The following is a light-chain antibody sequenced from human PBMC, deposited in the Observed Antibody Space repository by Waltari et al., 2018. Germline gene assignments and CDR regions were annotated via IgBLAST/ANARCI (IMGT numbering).Light chain of an antibody. CDR1: QPVPGNY. CDR2: AVS. Sequence: EIVLTQSPGTLSLSPGERVTLSYGASQPVPGNYLAWYQQKPGQAPRLLIYAVSGRATGNADRFSGSGAETDFAITNSGREPEDFAVYYCQQYGSSPFTFGQGKRLEI. J-gene: IGKJ5*01. CDR3: QQYGSSPFT. V-gene: IGKV3-20*01.